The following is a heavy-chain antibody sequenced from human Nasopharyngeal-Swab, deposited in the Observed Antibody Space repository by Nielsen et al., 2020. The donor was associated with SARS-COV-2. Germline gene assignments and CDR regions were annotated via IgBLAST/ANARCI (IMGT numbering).Heavy chain of an antibody. D-gene: IGHD3-10*01. J-gene: IGHJ6*03. CDR1: GFRFSDYS. CDR2: ISGSGDFI. V-gene: IGHV3-21*01. Sequence: GGSLRLSCAASGFRFSDYSMNWVRQAPGKGPEWVPFISGSGDFIYYADSVKGRFTISRDNARNSLYLQMNSLRAEDTAIYYCARDLGDYYYYYYMDVWGKGTTVTVSS. CDR3: ARDLGDYYYYYYMDV.